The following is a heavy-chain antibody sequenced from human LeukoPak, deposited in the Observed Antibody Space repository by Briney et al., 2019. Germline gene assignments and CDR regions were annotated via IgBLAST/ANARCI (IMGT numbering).Heavy chain of an antibody. CDR3: ARDEYYYGSGSYYPFDY. Sequence: SETLSLTCTVSGYSISSGYYWGWIRQPPGKGLEWIGVYHVGTTDYNPSLKSRVTISVDGSKNQMSLTLSSVAAEDTAVYYCARDEYYYGSGSYYPFDYWGQGTLVTVSS. J-gene: IGHJ4*02. D-gene: IGHD3-10*01. V-gene: IGHV4-38-2*02. CDR1: GYSISSGYY. CDR2: VYHVGTT.